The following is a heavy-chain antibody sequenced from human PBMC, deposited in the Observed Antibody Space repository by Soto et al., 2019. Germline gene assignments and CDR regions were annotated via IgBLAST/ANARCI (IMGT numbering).Heavy chain of an antibody. CDR3: ARDASEKPYRTGGYFDY. V-gene: IGHV3-7*03. Sequence: GGSLRLSCATSGFTFSSYWMSWVRQAPGKGLEWVANIKQDGSEKYYVDSVKGRFTISRDNAKNSLYLQMNSLRAEDTAVYYCARDASEKPYRTGGYFDYWGQGTLVTVSS. J-gene: IGHJ4*02. CDR1: GFTFSSYW. CDR2: IKQDGSEK. D-gene: IGHD3-10*01.